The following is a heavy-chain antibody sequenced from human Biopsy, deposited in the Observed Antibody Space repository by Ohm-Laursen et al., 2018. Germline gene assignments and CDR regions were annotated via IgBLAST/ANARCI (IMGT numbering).Heavy chain of an antibody. CDR2: MIPSSGKT. V-gene: IGHV1-8*01. CDR3: ARGYSRRVSIFEASIYWFDT. J-gene: IGHJ5*02. CDR1: GYSFSTYD. D-gene: IGHD6-6*01. Sequence: ATVKISCKASGYSFSTYDVNWMRQARGQGLEWTGWMIPSSGKTGYAQRFQGRVTLTMNTSISTAYMELSGLRSEDTAVYFCARGYSRRVSIFEASIYWFDTRGQGTLVTVSS.